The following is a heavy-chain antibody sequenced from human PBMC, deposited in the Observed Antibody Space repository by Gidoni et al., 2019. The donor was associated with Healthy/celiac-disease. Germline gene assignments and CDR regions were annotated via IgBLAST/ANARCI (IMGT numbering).Heavy chain of an antibody. V-gene: IGHV1-69*01. CDR1: GGTFSSYA. Sequence: QVQLVQSGAEVKKPGSSVKVSCKASGGTFSSYAISWVRQAPGQGLEWMGGIIPIFGTANYAQKFQGRVTITADESTSTAYMELSSLRSEDTAVYYCARGGYCSSTSCYEAAAWRRLYYYYGMDVWGQGTTVTVSS. CDR2: IIPIFGTA. D-gene: IGHD2-2*01. CDR3: ARGGYCSSTSCYEAAAWRRLYYYYGMDV. J-gene: IGHJ6*02.